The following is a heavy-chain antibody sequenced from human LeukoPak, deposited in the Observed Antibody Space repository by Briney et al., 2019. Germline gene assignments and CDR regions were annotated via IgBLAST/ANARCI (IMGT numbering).Heavy chain of an antibody. D-gene: IGHD1-26*01. J-gene: IGHJ4*02. CDR1: GYSISSGYY. CDR2: IYHSGST. Sequence: SETLSLTCTVSGYSISSGYYWGWIRQPPGEGLEWIGSIYHSGSTYYNPSLKSRVTISVDTSKNQFSLKLSSVTAADTAVYYCARDAGSYSGSIDYWGQGTLVTVSS. V-gene: IGHV4-38-2*02. CDR3: ARDAGSYSGSIDY.